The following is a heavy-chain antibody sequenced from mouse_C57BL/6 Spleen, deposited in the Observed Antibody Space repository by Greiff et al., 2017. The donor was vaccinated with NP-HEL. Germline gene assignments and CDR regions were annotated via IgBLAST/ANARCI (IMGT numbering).Heavy chain of an antibody. Sequence: VQLQQSGAELARPGASVKMSCKASGYTFTSYTMHWVKQRPGQGLEWIGYINPSSGYTKYNQKFKDKATLTADKSSSTAYMQLSSLTSEDSAVYYCARSLYGNYGGWYFDVWGTGTTVTVSS. CDR1: GYTFTSYT. J-gene: IGHJ1*03. D-gene: IGHD2-1*01. CDR3: ARSLYGNYGGWYFDV. V-gene: IGHV1-4*01. CDR2: INPSSGYT.